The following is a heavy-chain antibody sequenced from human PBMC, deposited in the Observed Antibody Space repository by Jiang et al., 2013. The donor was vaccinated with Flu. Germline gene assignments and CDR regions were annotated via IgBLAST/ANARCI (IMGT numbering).Heavy chain of an antibody. CDR1: GFTLSIYA. CDR2: ISYDGSTK. D-gene: IGHD3-10*01. Sequence: SGGGVVQPGRSLRLSCAASGFTLSIYAIHWVRQAPGKGLEWVADISYDGSTKSYADSVKGRFTISRDNSKNTLYLQMNSLRAEDTAVYYCARAPSGWGSFDYWGQGTLVTVSS. CDR3: ARAPSGWGSFDY. J-gene: IGHJ4*02. V-gene: IGHV3-30-3*01.